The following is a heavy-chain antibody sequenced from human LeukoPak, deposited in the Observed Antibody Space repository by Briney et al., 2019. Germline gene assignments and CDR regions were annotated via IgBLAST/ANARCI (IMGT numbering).Heavy chain of an antibody. Sequence: GGSLRLSCAASGFTFSTTAMSWVRQAPGKGLEWVSAISASGDGTFYADSVKGRFTISRDNSKNMLYLQMNSLRADDTAVYYCANHLEYCSTWSCSYFDYWGQGTLFTVSS. CDR2: ISASGDGT. D-gene: IGHD2-15*01. CDR1: GFTFSTTA. CDR3: ANHLEYCSTWSCSYFDY. V-gene: IGHV3-23*01. J-gene: IGHJ4*02.